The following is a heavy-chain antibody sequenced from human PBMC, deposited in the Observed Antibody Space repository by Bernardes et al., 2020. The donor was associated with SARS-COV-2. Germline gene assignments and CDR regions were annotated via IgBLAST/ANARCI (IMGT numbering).Heavy chain of an antibody. CDR3: ATERQSLTIFGVQHDAFDF. CDR1: GFTFESST. Sequence: VGSLILSCAASGFTFESSTMNWVRQAPGKGLEWVSLISWDGSTTYYADSVKGRFIISRDNSRNTLYLQMNSLRKEDTALYYCATERQSLTIFGVQHDAFDFWGQGTMVTVSS. D-gene: IGHD3-3*01. CDR2: ISWDGSTT. V-gene: IGHV3-43*01. J-gene: IGHJ3*01.